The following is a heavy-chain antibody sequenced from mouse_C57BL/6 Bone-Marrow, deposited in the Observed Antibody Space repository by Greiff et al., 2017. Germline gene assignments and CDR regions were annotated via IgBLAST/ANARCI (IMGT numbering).Heavy chain of an antibody. V-gene: IGHV15-2*01. J-gene: IGHJ2*01. CDR1: DSEVFPIAY. CDR3: ARGANWDFDY. Sequence: VQLKESGSELRRPGSSVKLSCKDFDSEVFPIAYMSWVRQKPGHGFEWIGGILPSIGRTIYGEKFEDKATLDADTLSNTAYLELNSLTSEDSAIYYCARGANWDFDYWGQGTTLTVSS. CDR2: ILPSIGRT. D-gene: IGHD4-1*01.